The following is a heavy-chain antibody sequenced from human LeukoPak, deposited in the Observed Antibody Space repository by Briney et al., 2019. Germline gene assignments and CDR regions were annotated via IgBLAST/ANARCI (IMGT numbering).Heavy chain of an antibody. CDR2: IYYSGST. J-gene: IGHJ6*02. V-gene: IGHV4-30-4*01. CDR3: ARAFVVVPAATPSYGMDV. D-gene: IGHD2-2*01. Sequence: SQTLSLTCTVSGGSISSGDYYWSWIRQPPGKGLEWIGYIYYSGSTYYNPSLKSRVTISVDTSKNQFSLKLSSVTAADTAVYYCARAFVVVPAATPSYGMDVWGQGTTVTVSS. CDR1: GGSISSGDYY.